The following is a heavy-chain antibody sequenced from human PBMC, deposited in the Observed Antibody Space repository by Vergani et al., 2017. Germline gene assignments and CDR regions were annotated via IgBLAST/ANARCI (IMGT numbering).Heavy chain of an antibody. D-gene: IGHD2-2*02. CDR1: GGSISSGSYY. CDR2: ICHTEDT. J-gene: IGHJ4*02. CDR3: ATIGYRRWGYYFDY. V-gene: IGHV4-61*01. Sequence: QVQLQESGPGLVKPSQTLSLTCTVSGGSISSGSYYWSWIRQPPGKGLEWIGEICHTEDTKYSPSFKSRVTVSVDESRNLFSLRLNSVTAADTAVYYCATIGYRRWGYYFDYWGQGSLVTVSS.